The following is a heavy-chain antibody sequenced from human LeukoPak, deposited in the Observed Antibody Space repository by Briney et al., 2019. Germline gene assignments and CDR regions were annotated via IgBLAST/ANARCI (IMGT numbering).Heavy chain of an antibody. J-gene: IGHJ5*02. D-gene: IGHD2-2*02. CDR3: ARAFPLGYCSSTGCYTWSWFDP. V-gene: IGHV4-31*03. CDR1: GGSISSGGYY. CDR2: IYYSGST. Sequence: SETLSLTCTVSGGSISSGGYYWSWIRQHPGKGLEWIGYIYYSGSTYYNPSLKSRVTISVDRSKNRFSLKLSSVTAADTAVYYCARAFPLGYCSSTGCYTWSWFDPWGQGTLVTVSS.